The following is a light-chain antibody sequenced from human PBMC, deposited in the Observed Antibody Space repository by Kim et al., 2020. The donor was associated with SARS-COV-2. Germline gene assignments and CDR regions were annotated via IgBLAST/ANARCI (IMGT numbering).Light chain of an antibody. Sequence: QKVTSSCFGSSSNIGNNYVSWSQQLPGTAPKLRIYDNNKRPSGIPDRFSGAKSGTSAILGITGLQTGDEADYHCGTWDSSLSAVVFGGGTQLTVL. V-gene: IGLV1-51*01. CDR2: DNN. CDR1: SSNIGNNY. CDR3: GTWDSSLSAVV. J-gene: IGLJ2*01.